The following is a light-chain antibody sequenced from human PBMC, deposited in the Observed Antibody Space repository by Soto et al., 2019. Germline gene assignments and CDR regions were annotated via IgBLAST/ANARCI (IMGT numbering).Light chain of an antibody. CDR3: HQFNIWPYT. CDR1: ESVSSN. V-gene: IGKV3-15*01. J-gene: IGKJ2*01. Sequence: EIVMTQSPATLSVSPGERVTLSCRASESVSSNLAWYQQKPGQAPRLLIYTASTRATSIPARFSGSGSGTEFTLTISSLQSEDFAVYHCHQFNIWPYTFGQATTLEI. CDR2: TAS.